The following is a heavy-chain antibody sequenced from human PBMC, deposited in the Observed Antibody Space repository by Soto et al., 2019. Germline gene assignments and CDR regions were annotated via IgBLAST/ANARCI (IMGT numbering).Heavy chain of an antibody. CDR1: GYTFTSYD. CDR3: ARLTIYCSGGSCYYYYFYGMDV. J-gene: IGHJ6*02. CDR2: MNPNSGNT. V-gene: IGHV1-8*01. Sequence: QVQLVQSGAEVKKPGASVKVSCKASGYTFTSYDINWVRQATGQGLEWMGWMNPNSGNTGYAQKFQGRVTMTRNTPLSTAYMELSSLRSEDTAVYYCARLTIYCSGGSCYYYYFYGMDVWGQGTTVTVS. D-gene: IGHD2-15*01.